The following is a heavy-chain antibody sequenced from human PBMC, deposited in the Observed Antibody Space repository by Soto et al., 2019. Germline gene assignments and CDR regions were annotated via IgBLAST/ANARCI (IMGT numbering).Heavy chain of an antibody. J-gene: IGHJ4*02. CDR2: IYYSGST. Sequence: SETLSLTCTVSGSSISCYYWSCIRQPPGKGLEWIGYIYYSGSTNYNPSLKSRVTISVDTSKNQFSLKLSSVTAAATAVYYCARHHDSSGEGTLVTVSS. CDR1: GSSISCYY. V-gene: IGHV4-59*08. CDR3: ARHHDS.